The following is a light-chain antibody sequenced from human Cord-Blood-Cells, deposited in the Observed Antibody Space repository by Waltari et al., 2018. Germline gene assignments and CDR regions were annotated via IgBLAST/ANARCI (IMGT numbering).Light chain of an antibody. CDR3: CSYAGSFYV. CDR1: SSDVGGYNY. J-gene: IGLJ1*01. V-gene: IGLV2-11*01. Sequence: QSALTQPRSVSGSPGQSVTISCTGTSSDVGGYNYVSWYQQHPGKAPKLMIYDVSKRRAGVLDVFSGSKSGTTASLTISGLQAEDEADYYCCSYAGSFYVVGTGTKVTVL. CDR2: DVS.